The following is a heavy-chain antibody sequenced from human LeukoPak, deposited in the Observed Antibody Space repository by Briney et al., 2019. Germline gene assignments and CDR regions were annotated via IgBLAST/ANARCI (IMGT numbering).Heavy chain of an antibody. V-gene: IGHV3-23*01. CDR2: LGGGSGNT. D-gene: IGHD6-19*01. CDR3: ARKTVAGTNYFDS. Sequence: GGSLRLSCATSGFTFTSYAVSWVRQAPGKGLEWISTLGGGSGNTHYADSVKGRFTISRDKAKNTVFLQMDSLRAEDTAAYHCARKTVAGTNYFDSWGQGTLVTVSS. CDR1: GFTFTSYA. J-gene: IGHJ4*02.